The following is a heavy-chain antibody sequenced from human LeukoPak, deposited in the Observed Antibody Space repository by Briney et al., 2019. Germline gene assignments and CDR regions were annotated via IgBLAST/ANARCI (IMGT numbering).Heavy chain of an antibody. J-gene: IGHJ5*02. Sequence: GGSLRLSCAASGLTVSSNYMSWVRQAPGKGLEWVSLIYSGSSTYYADSVKGRFTISRDKSKNTLYLQMSSLRDADTAVYYCARVLPATLYGSGSQINLWGQGTLVTVSS. CDR2: IYSGSST. V-gene: IGHV3-66*01. D-gene: IGHD3-10*01. CDR3: ARVLPATLYGSGSQINL. CDR1: GLTVSSNY.